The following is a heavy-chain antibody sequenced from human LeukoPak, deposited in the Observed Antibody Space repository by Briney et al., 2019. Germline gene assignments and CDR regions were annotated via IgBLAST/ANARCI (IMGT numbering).Heavy chain of an antibody. V-gene: IGHV3-53*05. CDR3: ATTMAAVAYYFDY. CDR2: IYSGGST. D-gene: IGHD6-13*01. J-gene: IGHJ4*02. CDR1: GFTVSANY. Sequence: GGSLRLSCAVSGFTVSANYMSWVRQAPGKGLEWVSVIYSGGSTYYADSVKGRFTITRDNSKNTVYLQMNSLRAIDTAVYYCATTMAAVAYYFDYWGQGALVTVSS.